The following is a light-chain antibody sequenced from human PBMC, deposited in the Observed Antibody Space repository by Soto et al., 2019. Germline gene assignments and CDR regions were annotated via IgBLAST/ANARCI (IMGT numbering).Light chain of an antibody. CDR2: SDG. CDR3: ASWEDSLNGWV. Sequence: QSVLTQPPSASGTAGQVVTISCSGGDSNIGSNSVYWYQHLPRMAPKLLIYSDGQRPSGVPDRFSGSRSGSSASLAISGLQSGDEGDYYCASWEDSLNGWVIGGGTQLTVL. V-gene: IGLV1-44*01. CDR1: DSNIGSNS. J-gene: IGLJ3*02.